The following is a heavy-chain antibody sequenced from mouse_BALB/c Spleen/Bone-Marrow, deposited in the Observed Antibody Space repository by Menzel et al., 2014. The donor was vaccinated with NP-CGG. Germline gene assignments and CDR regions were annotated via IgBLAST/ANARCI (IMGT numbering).Heavy chain of an antibody. Sequence: QVQLQQSGAELAKPGASVKMSCKASGYTFTSXGXHWVKQRPGQGLEWIXYINPSTGYTEYNQKFKDKATLTADKSSSTAYMQLSSLTSEDSAVDYCARSGDYGGFDYWGQGTTLTVSS. CDR1: GYTFTSXG. D-gene: IGHD2-4*01. V-gene: IGHV1-4*01. J-gene: IGHJ2*01. CDR3: ARSGDYGGFDY. CDR2: INPSTGYT.